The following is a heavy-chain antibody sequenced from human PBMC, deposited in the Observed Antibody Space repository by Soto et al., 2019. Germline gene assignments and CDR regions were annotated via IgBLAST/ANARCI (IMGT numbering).Heavy chain of an antibody. CDR3: AAQQQLVHPLATYYAYGMDV. CDR2: IWYDGSNK. Sequence: QVQLVESGGGVVQPGRSLRLSCAASGFTFSSYGMHWVRQAPGKGLEWVAVIWYDGSNKYYADSVKGRFTISRDNSKNTLYLQMNTLRAEDTAVYYWAAQQQLVHPLATYYAYGMDVWGQGTTVTVSS. J-gene: IGHJ6*02. CDR1: GFTFSSYG. V-gene: IGHV3-33*01. D-gene: IGHD6-13*01.